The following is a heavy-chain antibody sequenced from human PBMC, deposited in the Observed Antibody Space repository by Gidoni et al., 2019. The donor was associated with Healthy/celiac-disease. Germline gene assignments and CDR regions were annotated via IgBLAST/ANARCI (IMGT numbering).Heavy chain of an antibody. Sequence: QVQLQESGPGLVKPSQNLSLNCTVSGGSIGSGGYYWSWIRQHPGKCLEWIGYIYYSASTYYNPSLKIRVTISVDTSKNQFSLKLSSVTAADTAVYYCARVTVGAIDYWGQGTLVTVSS. D-gene: IGHD1-26*01. CDR3: ARVTVGAIDY. CDR1: GGSIGSGGYY. CDR2: IYYSAST. V-gene: IGHV4-31*03. J-gene: IGHJ4*02.